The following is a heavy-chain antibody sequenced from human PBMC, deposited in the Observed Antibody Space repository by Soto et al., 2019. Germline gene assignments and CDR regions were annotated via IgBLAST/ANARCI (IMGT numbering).Heavy chain of an antibody. Sequence: SETLSLTCAVYGGSFSGYYWSWIRQPPGKGLEWIGEINHSGSTNYNPSLKSRFTISVYTSKNQFSLKLSSVTASDTAVYYCSRGRRTAVTIDYWGQGTLVTVSS. D-gene: IGHD4-17*01. CDR3: SRGRRTAVTIDY. V-gene: IGHV4-34*01. CDR2: INHSGST. CDR1: GGSFSGYY. J-gene: IGHJ4*02.